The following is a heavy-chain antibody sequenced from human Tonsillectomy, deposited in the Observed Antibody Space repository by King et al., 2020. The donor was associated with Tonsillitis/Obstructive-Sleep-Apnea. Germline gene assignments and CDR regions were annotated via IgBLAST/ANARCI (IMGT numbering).Heavy chain of an antibody. D-gene: IGHD3-22*01. V-gene: IGHV5-51*01. Sequence: DVQLVESGAEVKKPGESLKISCKGSGYSFTSYWIGWVRQMPGKGLEWMGIIYPGDSESRYSPSFQGQVTISADKSISTAYLQWSSLKASDTAMYYCARTLYYYDSSDYYLLPGDAFDIWGQGTMVTVSS. CDR3: ARTLYYYDSSDYYLLPGDAFDI. J-gene: IGHJ3*02. CDR1: GYSFTSYW. CDR2: IYPGDSES.